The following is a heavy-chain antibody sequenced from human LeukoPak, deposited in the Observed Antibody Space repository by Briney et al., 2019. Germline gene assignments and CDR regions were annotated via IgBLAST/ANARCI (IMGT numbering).Heavy chain of an antibody. D-gene: IGHD3-16*01. Sequence: ASVKVSCKASGYTFTSYGFSWVRQAPGQGLEWMGWISAYNGNTNYAQKLQGRVTMTTDTSTSTAYMELSSLRSEDTAVYYCARALYVWGSPGINDAFDIWGQGTMVTVSS. CDR2: ISAYNGNT. CDR1: GYTFTSYG. J-gene: IGHJ3*02. CDR3: ARALYVWGSPGINDAFDI. V-gene: IGHV1-18*01.